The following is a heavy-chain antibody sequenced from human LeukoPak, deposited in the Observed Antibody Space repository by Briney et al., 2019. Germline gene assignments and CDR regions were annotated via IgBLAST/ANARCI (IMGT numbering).Heavy chain of an antibody. D-gene: IGHD1-1*01. J-gene: IGHJ6*02. Sequence: GGSLRLSCSASGFTFSSYAMHWVRQAPGKGLEYVSAISSNGGSTYYADSVKGRFTISRDNSKNTLYLQMSSLRAEDTAVYYCVNEVGTYYSGMDVWGQETTVTVSS. CDR3: VNEVGTYYSGMDV. CDR1: GFTFSSYA. V-gene: IGHV3-64D*06. CDR2: ISSNGGST.